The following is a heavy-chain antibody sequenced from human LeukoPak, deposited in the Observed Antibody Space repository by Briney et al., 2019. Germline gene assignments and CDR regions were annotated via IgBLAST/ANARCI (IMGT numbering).Heavy chain of an antibody. Sequence: SETLSLTCTVSGGSISSYYWSWIRQPPGKGLEWIGYIYYSGSTNYNPPLKSRVTISVDTSKNQFSLKLSSVTAADTAVYYCARVAGGDAFDIWGQGTMVTVSS. CDR2: IYYSGST. D-gene: IGHD3-16*01. CDR3: ARVAGGDAFDI. CDR1: GGSISSYY. J-gene: IGHJ3*02. V-gene: IGHV4-59*01.